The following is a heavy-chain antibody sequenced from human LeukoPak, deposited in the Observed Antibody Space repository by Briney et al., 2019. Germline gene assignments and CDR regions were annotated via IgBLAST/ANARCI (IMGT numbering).Heavy chain of an antibody. V-gene: IGHV4-59*01. J-gene: IGHJ6*03. CDR1: GGSISSYY. D-gene: IGHD2-2*01. CDR2: IYYSGST. Sequence: SETLSLTCTVSGGSISSYYWSWIRQPPGKGLEWIGYIYYSGSTNYNPSLKSRVTISVDTSKNQFSLKLSSVTAADTAVYYCARDTLGYCSSTSCPGDYYYYYMDVWGKGTTVTISS. CDR3: ARDTLGYCSSTSCPGDYYYYYMDV.